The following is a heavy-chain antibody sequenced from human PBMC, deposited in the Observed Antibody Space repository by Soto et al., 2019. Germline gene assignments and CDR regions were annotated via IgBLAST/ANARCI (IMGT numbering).Heavy chain of an antibody. CDR3: ARGRHWLDY. D-gene: IGHD6-19*01. J-gene: IGHJ4*02. V-gene: IGHV4-59*02. CDR2: IYYDGTT. Sequence: QVQLQESGPGLVKPSETVSLTCTVSGGSVSPYYWTWVRRPPGKGLEWIAYIYYDGTTNYNPSLKCRVTISLDTSKNQFSLRLTSVTAADTAVYYCARGRHWLDYWGQGTLLTVSS. CDR1: GGSVSPYY.